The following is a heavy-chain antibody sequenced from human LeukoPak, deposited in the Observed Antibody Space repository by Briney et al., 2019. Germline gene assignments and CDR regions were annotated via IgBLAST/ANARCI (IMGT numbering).Heavy chain of an antibody. CDR2: INPSGGST. CDR1: GYTFTSYY. Sequence: ASVKVSCKASGYTFTSYYMHWVRQAPGQGLEWMGIINPSGGSTSYAQKSQGRVTMTRDTSTSIVYMELSSLRSEDTAVYYCARDLPSSYDTSGPTRAFDIWGQGTMVTVSS. V-gene: IGHV1-46*01. J-gene: IGHJ3*02. CDR3: ARDLPSSYDTSGPTRAFDI. D-gene: IGHD3-22*01.